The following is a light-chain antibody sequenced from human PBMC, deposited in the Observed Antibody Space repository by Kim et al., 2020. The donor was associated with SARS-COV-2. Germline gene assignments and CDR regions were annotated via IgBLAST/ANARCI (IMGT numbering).Light chain of an antibody. CDR2: DVN. J-gene: IGLJ1*01. CDR1: SSDIGAYNY. Sequence: QSALTQPASVSGYPGQSITISCIGTSSDIGAYNYVSWYQQHPGKAPKLLIYDVNERPSGVSNRFSGSKSGYLASLTISGLQAEDEADYYCCSYTNTDTFVFGTGTKVTVL. V-gene: IGLV2-14*03. CDR3: CSYTNTDTFV.